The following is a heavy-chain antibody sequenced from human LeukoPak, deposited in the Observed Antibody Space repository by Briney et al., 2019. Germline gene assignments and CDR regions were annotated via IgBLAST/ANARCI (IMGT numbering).Heavy chain of an antibody. CDR3: ARHSSSGWFDP. D-gene: IGHD6-25*01. Sequence: GESLKISCKGSGYSFADYWVGWVRQVPGKDLEWMGIIFPGDTNILYSPSFQGQVTISVDTSISTAYLQWSTLKASDTAMYYCARHSSSGWFDPWGQGTPVIVSS. CDR2: IFPGDTNI. CDR1: GYSFADYW. J-gene: IGHJ5*02. V-gene: IGHV5-51*01.